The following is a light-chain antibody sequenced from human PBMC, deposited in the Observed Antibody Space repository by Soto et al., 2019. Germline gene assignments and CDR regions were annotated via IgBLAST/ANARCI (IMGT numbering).Light chain of an antibody. CDR2: FDD. V-gene: IGLV1-36*01. Sequence: QSVLTQPPSVSEDPRQRVTISCSGSTSNVGNNAVSWYKQLPGEAPKLLIYFDDLLPSGVSARFSASKSGTSASLVISGLQSEDEADYYCAAWDDSLEGVVFGGGTKLTVL. CDR3: AAWDDSLEGVV. J-gene: IGLJ2*01. CDR1: TSNVGNNA.